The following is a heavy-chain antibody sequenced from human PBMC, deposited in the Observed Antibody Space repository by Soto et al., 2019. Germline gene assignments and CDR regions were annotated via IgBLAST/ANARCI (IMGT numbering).Heavy chain of an antibody. CDR1: GYTFSSYG. V-gene: IGHV1-18*04. Sequence: VASVKVSCKASGYTFSSYGISWVRQAPGQGLEWMGWISAYNGNTNYAQKFQGRVSMTADTSTSTAYMELRSLRSDDTAVYYCARDVNYYDSSGLDYWGQGTLVTVSS. J-gene: IGHJ4*02. CDR2: ISAYNGNT. CDR3: ARDVNYYDSSGLDY. D-gene: IGHD3-22*01.